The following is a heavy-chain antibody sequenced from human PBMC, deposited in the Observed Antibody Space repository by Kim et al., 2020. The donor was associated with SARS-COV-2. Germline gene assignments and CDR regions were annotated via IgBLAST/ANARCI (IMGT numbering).Heavy chain of an antibody. Sequence: GGSLRLSCAASGFTFSNAWMSWVRQAPGKGLEWVGRIKSKTDGGTTDYAAPVKGRFTISRDDSKNTLYLQMNSLKTEDTAVYYCTTHGVRYYYGMDVWGQGTTVTVSS. V-gene: IGHV3-15*01. CDR1: GFTFSNAW. CDR3: TTHGVRYYYGMDV. J-gene: IGHJ6*02. CDR2: IKSKTDGGTT. D-gene: IGHD4-17*01.